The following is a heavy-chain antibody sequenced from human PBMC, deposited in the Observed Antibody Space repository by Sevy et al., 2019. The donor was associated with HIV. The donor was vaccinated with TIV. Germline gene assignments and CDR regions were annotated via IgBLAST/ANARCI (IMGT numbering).Heavy chain of an antibody. Sequence: GGSLRLSCAASGFTFDDYAMHWVRQAPGKGLEWVSGISWNSGSIVYADSVKGRFTISRDNAKNSLYLQMNSLRAEDTALYYCAKDLSSGWLYYYYYGLDVWGQGTTVTVSS. J-gene: IGHJ6*02. CDR3: AKDLSSGWLYYYYYGLDV. D-gene: IGHD6-19*01. CDR2: ISWNSGSI. V-gene: IGHV3-9*01. CDR1: GFTFDDYA.